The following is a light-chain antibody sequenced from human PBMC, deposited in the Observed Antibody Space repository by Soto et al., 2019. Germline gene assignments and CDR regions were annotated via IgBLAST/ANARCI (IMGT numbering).Light chain of an antibody. CDR2: GAS. CDR1: QSVSSY. J-gene: IGKJ2*01. Sequence: EILMTQSPATLSVSPGERATLSCRASQSVSSYLAWYQQKPGQAPRLLIYGASTRATGIPARFSGTGSGTDFALTITSLQSGDFAVYYCQQYSSGYTFGQGTKLEIK. CDR3: QQYSSGYT. V-gene: IGKV3-15*01.